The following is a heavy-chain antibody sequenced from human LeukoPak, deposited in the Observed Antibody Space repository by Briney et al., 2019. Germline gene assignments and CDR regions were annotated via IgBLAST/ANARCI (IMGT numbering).Heavy chain of an antibody. Sequence: SQTLSLTCTVSGGSISSGSYYWSWIRQPAGKGLEWIGRIYTSGSTNYNPSLKSRVTISVDTSKNQFSLKLSSVTAADAAVYYCAREGEATMDYWGQGTLVTVSS. D-gene: IGHD5-12*01. J-gene: IGHJ4*02. CDR3: AREGEATMDY. CDR2: IYTSGST. V-gene: IGHV4-61*02. CDR1: GGSISSGSYY.